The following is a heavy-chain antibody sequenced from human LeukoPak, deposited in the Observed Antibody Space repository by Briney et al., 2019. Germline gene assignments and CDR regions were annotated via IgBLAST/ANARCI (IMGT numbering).Heavy chain of an antibody. J-gene: IGHJ4*02. CDR2: IWCDGSNK. V-gene: IGHV3-33*06. CDR1: VFTFSSYG. CDR3: AKDWYYDSSGYYFDY. D-gene: IGHD3-22*01. Sequence: GGSLRLSCAASVFTFSSYGMHWVRQAPGKVLEWVAVIWCDGSNKYYADSVKGRFTISRDNSKNTLYLQVNSLRAEDTAVYYCAKDWYYDSSGYYFDYWGQGTLVTVSS.